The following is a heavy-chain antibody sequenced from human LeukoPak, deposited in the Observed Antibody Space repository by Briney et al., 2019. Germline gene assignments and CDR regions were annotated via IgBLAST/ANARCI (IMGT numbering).Heavy chain of an antibody. CDR2: IFTSGST. V-gene: IGHV4-4*07. CDR3: ARESSGWFFDY. D-gene: IGHD6-19*01. J-gene: IGHJ4*02. Sequence: PSETLSLTCSVSGGSVSSSYWTWIRQPAGKGLEWIGRIFTSGSTKYNPPLKSRVTMSVDTSKNQFSLKLSSVTAADTAVYFCARESSGWFFDYWGQGTLVTVSS. CDR1: GGSVSSSY.